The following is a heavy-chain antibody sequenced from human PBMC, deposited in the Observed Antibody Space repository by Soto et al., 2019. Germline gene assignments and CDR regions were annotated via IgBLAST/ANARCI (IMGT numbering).Heavy chain of an antibody. CDR2: IIPMFRTP. D-gene: IGHD2-2*01. J-gene: IGHJ6*02. V-gene: IGHV1-69*01. CDR1: GGSFSSYG. CDR3: VRGTRDCSSTSCYTPQGSFYYGMDV. Sequence: QVQVVQSGAEVKKPGSSVKVSCKASGGSFSSYGISWVRQAPGQGLEWMGGIIPMFRTPNYAQKFRGRVTINADESTTTAYLVLSSLRSDDTAIYYCVRGTRDCSSTSCYTPQGSFYYGMDVWGLGTTVTVSS.